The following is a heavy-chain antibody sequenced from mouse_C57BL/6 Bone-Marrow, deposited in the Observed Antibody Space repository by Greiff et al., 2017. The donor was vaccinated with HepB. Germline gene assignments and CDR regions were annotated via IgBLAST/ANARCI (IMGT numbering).Heavy chain of an antibody. Sequence: EGKRREEGGGEGKKGEEGKREGEEEGGDFKEDERSRGSKSAGEGAGCVAGVSERANGYTTEYTASVKGRFTISRDNSQNILYLQMNTLRAEDSATYYCVKASYGSMFDYWGQGTTLTVSS. CDR1: GGDFKEDE. J-gene: IGHJ2*01. D-gene: IGHD1-1*01. CDR2: VSERANGYTT. CDR3: VKASYGSMFDY. V-gene: IGHV7-4*01.